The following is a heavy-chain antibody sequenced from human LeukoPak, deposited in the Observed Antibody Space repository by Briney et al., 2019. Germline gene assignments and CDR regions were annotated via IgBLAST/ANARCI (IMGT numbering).Heavy chain of an antibody. J-gene: IGHJ6*03. D-gene: IGHD2-15*01. V-gene: IGHV4-34*01. CDR3: ARGTSYCSGGSCYGGYYYYYMDV. CDR2: INHSGST. Sequence: SETLSLTCAVYGGSFSGYYWSWIRQPPGKGLEWMGEINHSGSTNYNPSFKSRVTISVDTSKNQFSLKLSSVTAADTAVYYCARGTSYCSGGSCYGGYYYYYMDVWGKGTTVTVSS. CDR1: GGSFSGYY.